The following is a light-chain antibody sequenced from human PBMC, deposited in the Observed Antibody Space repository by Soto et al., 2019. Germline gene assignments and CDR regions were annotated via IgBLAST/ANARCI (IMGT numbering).Light chain of an antibody. CDR3: SSYTGSSTLGV. CDR2: DVS. V-gene: IGLV2-14*01. J-gene: IGLJ2*01. Sequence: QSVLTQPASVSGSPGQSITIACTGTSSDVGGYNYVSWYQQHPGKDPKLMIYDVSNRHSGVSNRFAGSKSGNTASLTISGLQAGDEADYYWSSYTGSSTLGVFGGGTKLTVL. CDR1: SSDVGGYNY.